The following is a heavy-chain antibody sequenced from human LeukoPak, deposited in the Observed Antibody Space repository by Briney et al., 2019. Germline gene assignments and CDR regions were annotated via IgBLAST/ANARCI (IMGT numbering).Heavy chain of an antibody. V-gene: IGHV3-30*02. CDR1: GFTFSSYG. D-gene: IGHD3-10*01. J-gene: IGHJ4*02. CDR3: ARVIGVVRADYYFDY. CDR2: IRYDGSNK. Sequence: PGGSLRLSCAASGFTFSSYGMHWVRQAPGKGLEWVAFIRYDGSNKYYADSVKGRFTISRDNSKNTVYLQMNSLRAEDTAVYYCARVIGVVRADYYFDYWGQGTLVAVSS.